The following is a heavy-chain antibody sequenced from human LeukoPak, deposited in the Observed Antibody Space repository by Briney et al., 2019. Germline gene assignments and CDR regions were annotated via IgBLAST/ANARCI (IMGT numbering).Heavy chain of an antibody. Sequence: SVKVSCKASGGTFSSYDISWVRQAPGQGLEWMGGITPMFGTAKYAQKFQGRVTITAVESVSTAYMELSSLRSEDTAVYYCARGWLTETTVVTPYNYWGQGTLVTVSS. J-gene: IGHJ4*02. CDR2: ITPMFGTA. CDR1: GGTFSSYD. D-gene: IGHD4-23*01. CDR3: ARGWLTETTVVTPYNY. V-gene: IGHV1-69*13.